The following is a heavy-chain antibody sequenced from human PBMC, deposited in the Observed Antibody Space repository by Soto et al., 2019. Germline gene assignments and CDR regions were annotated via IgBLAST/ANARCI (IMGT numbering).Heavy chain of an antibody. J-gene: IGHJ4*02. D-gene: IGHD3-10*01. V-gene: IGHV3-7*01. CDR3: TRELSWSGRDY. CDR2: IKPDGNEK. CDR1: GFTFTNYY. Sequence: EVQVVESGGGLVQPGGSLRLSCAASGFTFTNYYMSWVRQAPGKGLEGVAHIKPDGNEKNYVDSVKGRFTISRDNAKNSLSLQMNSLRAEDTAVYYCTRELSWSGRDYWGQGTLVSVSS.